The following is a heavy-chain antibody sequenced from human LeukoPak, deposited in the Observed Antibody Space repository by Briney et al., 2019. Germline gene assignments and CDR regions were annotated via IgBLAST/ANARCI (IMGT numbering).Heavy chain of an antibody. CDR3: ARAGYYDRSGYYPIDF. D-gene: IGHD3-22*01. CDR2: INSDGSIT. Sequence: GGSLRLSCATSGFILSSHWMHWVRQVPGKGLVWVSRINSDGSITNYADSVNGRFTISRDNAKNTVYLQMNSLRAEDTAVYYCARAGYYDRSGYYPIDFSGQGNLVTVSS. J-gene: IGHJ4*02. V-gene: IGHV3-74*01. CDR1: GFILSSHW.